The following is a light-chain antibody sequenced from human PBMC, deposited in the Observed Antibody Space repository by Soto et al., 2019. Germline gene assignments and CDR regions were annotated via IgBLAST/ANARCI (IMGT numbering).Light chain of an antibody. J-gene: IGKJ1*01. Sequence: IVLPQSQEPLSLSPGERSTLSCMASQSISSTQLVWYQQRPGQAPSLLIFGASSRATGIPDRFSGSWSGTDFTLTISRLQSEDSAIYYCHQYKNLPWTFGQGTKVDIK. CDR2: GAS. V-gene: IGKV3-20*01. CDR1: QSISSTQ. CDR3: HQYKNLPWT.